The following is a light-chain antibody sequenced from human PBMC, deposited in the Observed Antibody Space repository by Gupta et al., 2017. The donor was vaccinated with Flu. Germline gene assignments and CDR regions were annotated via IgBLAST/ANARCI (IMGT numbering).Light chain of an antibody. CDR2: EGS. J-gene: IGLJ3*02. Sequence: PASVSGSPGQSITISCTGTSSDVGSYNLVSWYQQHPGKAPKLMIYEGSKRPSGVSNRFSGSKSGNTASLTISGLQAEDEAAYYCCSYAGSSTWVFGGGTKLTIL. CDR3: CSYAGSSTWV. V-gene: IGLV2-23*01. CDR1: SSDVGSYNL.